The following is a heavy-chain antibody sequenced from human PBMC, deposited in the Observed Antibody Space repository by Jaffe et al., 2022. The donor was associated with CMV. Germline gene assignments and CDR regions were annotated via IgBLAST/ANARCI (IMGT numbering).Heavy chain of an antibody. CDR1: GGSISSYY. CDR3: ARVGLREVPAADTYYYYYMDV. CDR2: IYYSGST. J-gene: IGHJ6*03. D-gene: IGHD2-2*01. V-gene: IGHV4-59*08. Sequence: QVQLQESGPGLVKPSETLSLTCTVSGGSISSYYWSWIRQPPGKGLEWIGYIYYSGSTNYNPSLKSRVTISVDTSKNQFSLKLSSVTAADTAVYYCARVGLREVPAADTYYYYYMDVWGKGTTVTVSS.